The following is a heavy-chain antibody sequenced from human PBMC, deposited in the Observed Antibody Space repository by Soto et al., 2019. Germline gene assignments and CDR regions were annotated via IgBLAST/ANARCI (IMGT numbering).Heavy chain of an antibody. CDR1: GFSLSTSGVG. J-gene: IGHJ5*02. CDR2: IYWNDDK. CDR3: AHSGLSIAAAGKRFDP. Sequence: SGPTLLKPTQTLTLTCTFSGFSLSTSGVGVGWIRQPPGKALEWLALIYWNDDKRYSPSLKSRLTITKDTSKNQVVLTMTNMDPVDTATYYCAHSGLSIAAAGKRFDPWGQGTLVTVSS. V-gene: IGHV2-5*01. D-gene: IGHD6-13*01.